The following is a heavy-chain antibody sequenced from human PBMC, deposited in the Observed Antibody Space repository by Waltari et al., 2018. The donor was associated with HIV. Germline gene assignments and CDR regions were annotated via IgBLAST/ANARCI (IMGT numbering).Heavy chain of an antibody. CDR1: GGSISTGSSS. J-gene: IGHJ6*02. D-gene: IGHD5-12*01. CDR2: IYTSGNT. CDR3: ARARVRSGYGLYYYYGMDV. V-gene: IGHV4-61*02. Sequence: QVQLQESGPGLVKPSQPLSLTCTVSGGSISTGSSSWTWIRQPAGKGLEWIGRIYTSGNTDYNPSLKSRVTISVDTSKNQFSLKLTSVTAADTAVYYCARARVRSGYGLYYYYGMDVWGQGTTVTVSS.